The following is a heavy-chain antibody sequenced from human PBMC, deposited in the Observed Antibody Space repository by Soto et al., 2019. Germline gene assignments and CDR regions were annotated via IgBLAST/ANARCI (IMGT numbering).Heavy chain of an antibody. CDR3: ARGGVATIFGDS. CDR1: GFTLSRYS. D-gene: IGHD5-12*01. Sequence: EVQLVESGGGLVQPGGSLRVSCAASGFTLSRYSMNWVRQAPGKGLEWLSYIDSSSDTIYYADSVKGRFIISRENAKNSLYLQMNSLRDEDTAVYYCARGGVATIFGDSWGQGTLVTVSS. V-gene: IGHV3-48*02. CDR2: IDSSSDTI. J-gene: IGHJ4*02.